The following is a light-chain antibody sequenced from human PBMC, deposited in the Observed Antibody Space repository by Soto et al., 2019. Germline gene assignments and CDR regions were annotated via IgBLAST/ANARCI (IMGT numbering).Light chain of an antibody. V-gene: IGLV3-21*02. Sequence: SYELTQPPSVSVAPGQTATVTSGADNIGTKSVHWYQKKPGQAPLLVVFADSDRPPGIPARFSAFNSGNTATLTINMVEDGDEADYYCHVWDISAEQVVFGGGTKVTVL. CDR2: ADS. CDR1: NIGTKS. J-gene: IGLJ2*01. CDR3: HVWDISAEQVV.